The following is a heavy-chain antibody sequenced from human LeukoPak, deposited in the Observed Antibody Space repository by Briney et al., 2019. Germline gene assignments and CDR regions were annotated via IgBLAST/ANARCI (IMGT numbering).Heavy chain of an antibody. CDR3: VGQLLRVV. CDR2: IKEDGSVQ. J-gene: IGHJ6*04. V-gene: IGHV3-7*01. CDR1: GFPFSAHW. Sequence: GGCLRLSCTVSGFPFSAHWIRSVRQARGKGREWVANIKEDGSVQDYADSVKGPFTISRDNAKNSLYLQMDSMRVDDTGVYYCVGQLLRVVWGKGTTVTVSS. D-gene: IGHD2-2*01.